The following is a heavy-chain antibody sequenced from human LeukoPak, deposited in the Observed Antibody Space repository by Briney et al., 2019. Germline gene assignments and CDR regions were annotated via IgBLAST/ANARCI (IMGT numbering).Heavy chain of an antibody. CDR3: AKDQTWGIVGTTAFDY. J-gene: IGHJ4*02. V-gene: IGHV3-23*01. CDR2: ISGSAGGT. Sequence: GGSLRLSCAASGFSFSSYAMNWVRQAPGKGLMWVSGISGSAGGTYYADSVKGRFTISRDNSKNTLYLQMNSLRAEDTAVYYCAKDQTWGIVGTTAFDYWGQGTLVTVSS. CDR1: GFSFSSYA. D-gene: IGHD1-26*01.